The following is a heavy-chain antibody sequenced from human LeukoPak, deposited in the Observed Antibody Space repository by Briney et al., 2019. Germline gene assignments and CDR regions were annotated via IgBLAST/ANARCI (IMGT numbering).Heavy chain of an antibody. V-gene: IGHV3-48*01. CDR2: ISNIASTI. CDR1: GFTFSTYS. Sequence: GGSLRLSCAASGFTFSTYSMNWVRQAPGKGLEWVSYISNIASTIYYADSVKGRFTISRDNAKNSLYLQMNSLRAEDTAVYYCARAKGILTKLDYYYYMDVWGKGTTVTVSS. D-gene: IGHD6-6*01. J-gene: IGHJ6*03. CDR3: ARAKGILTKLDYYYYMDV.